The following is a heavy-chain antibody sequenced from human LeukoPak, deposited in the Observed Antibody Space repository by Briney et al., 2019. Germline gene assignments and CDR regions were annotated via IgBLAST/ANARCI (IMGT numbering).Heavy chain of an antibody. CDR2: IKQDGSEK. J-gene: IGHJ3*02. CDR1: GFTFSSYC. V-gene: IGHV3-7*01. Sequence: GGSLRLSCAASGFTFSSYCMSWVRQTPGKGLEWVANIKQDGSEKYYVDSVKGRFTISRDNAKNSLYLQMNSLRAEDTAVYYCARDLSTMIVVVLGNDAFDIWGQGKMVTVSS. D-gene: IGHD3-22*01. CDR3: ARDLSTMIVVVLGNDAFDI.